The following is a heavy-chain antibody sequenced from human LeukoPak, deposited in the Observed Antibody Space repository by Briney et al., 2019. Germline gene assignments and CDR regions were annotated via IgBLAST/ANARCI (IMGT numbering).Heavy chain of an antibody. CDR1: GFTFSSYW. CDR2: IKQNGSEK. V-gene: IGHV3-7*01. D-gene: IGHD1-26*01. J-gene: IGHJ6*03. CDR3: ARAQSGSYYWYYYYYMDV. Sequence: PGGSLRLACAASGFTFSSYWMSWVRQAPGKGLEWVANIKQNGSEKYYVDSVKGRFTISGDNAKNSLYLQMNSLRAEDTAVYYCARAQSGSYYWYYYYYMDVWGKGTTVTVSS.